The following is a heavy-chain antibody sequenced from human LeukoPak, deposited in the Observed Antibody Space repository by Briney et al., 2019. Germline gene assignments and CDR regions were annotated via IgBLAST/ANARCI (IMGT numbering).Heavy chain of an antibody. Sequence: GGSLRLSCAASGFTFDDYAMHWVRQAPGKGLEWVSLISGNGGSTYYADSVKGRFTISRDNSKNSPYLQMNSLRNEDTALYYCAKDRHGSGSYRYYYYGMDVWGQGTTVTVSS. D-gene: IGHD3-10*01. CDR1: GFTFDDYA. CDR2: ISGNGGST. CDR3: AKDRHGSGSYRYYYYGMDV. V-gene: IGHV3-43*02. J-gene: IGHJ6*02.